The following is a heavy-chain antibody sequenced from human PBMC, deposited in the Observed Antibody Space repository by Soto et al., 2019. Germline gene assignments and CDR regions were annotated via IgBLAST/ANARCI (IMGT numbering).Heavy chain of an antibody. CDR2: ISYDGNNK. CDR3: AKDHRYYDTTGYPDSDY. D-gene: IGHD3-22*01. CDR1: GFTFSSYG. J-gene: IGHJ4*02. Sequence: QVQLVESGGGVVQPGRSLRLSCAASGFTFSSYGMHWVRQAPGKGLEWVAFISYDGNNKYYADSVKGRLTISRDNSKNTLYLQMNSLRAEDTAVYYCAKDHRYYDTTGYPDSDYWGQGSLVTVSS. V-gene: IGHV3-30*18.